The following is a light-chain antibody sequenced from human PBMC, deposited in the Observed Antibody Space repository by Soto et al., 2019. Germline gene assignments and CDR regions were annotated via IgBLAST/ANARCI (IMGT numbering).Light chain of an antibody. Sequence: QSVLTQSPSASASLGASVKLTCTLSSGHSNYAIAWHQQQPEKVPRYLMKVNSDGSHSKGDGIPDRFSGSSSGAERYLTISSLQSEDEADYCCQTWGTGIQVFGGGTKVTVL. CDR2: VNSDGSH. CDR1: SGHSNYA. V-gene: IGLV4-69*01. J-gene: IGLJ3*02. CDR3: QTWGTGIQV.